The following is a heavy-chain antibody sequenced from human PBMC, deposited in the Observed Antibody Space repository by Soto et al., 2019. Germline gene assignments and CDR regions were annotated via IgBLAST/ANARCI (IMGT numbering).Heavy chain of an antibody. CDR3: AREAPPYYYESSVYFFDY. J-gene: IGHJ4*02. D-gene: IGHD3-22*01. Sequence: PGGSLRLSCAASGFTFSSYSMNWVCQAPGKGLEWVSSISSSSSYIYYADSVKGRFTISRDNAKNSLYLQMNSLRAEDTAVYYFAREAPPYYYESSVYFFDYWGQGTLVTVSS. CDR2: ISSSSSYI. V-gene: IGHV3-21*01. CDR1: GFTFSSYS.